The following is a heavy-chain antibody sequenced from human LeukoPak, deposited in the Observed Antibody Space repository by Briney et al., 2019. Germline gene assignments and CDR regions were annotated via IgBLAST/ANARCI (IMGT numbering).Heavy chain of an antibody. V-gene: IGHV4-59*01. Sequence: PSETLSLTCTVSGGSISSYYWSWIRQPPGKGLEWIGYIYYGGSTNYNPSLKSRVTISVDTSKTQFSLKVSSVTAADTAVYYCARGVGIVGASFDYWGQGTLVTVSS. D-gene: IGHD1-26*01. CDR1: GGSISSYY. CDR3: ARGVGIVGASFDY. CDR2: IYYGGST. J-gene: IGHJ4*02.